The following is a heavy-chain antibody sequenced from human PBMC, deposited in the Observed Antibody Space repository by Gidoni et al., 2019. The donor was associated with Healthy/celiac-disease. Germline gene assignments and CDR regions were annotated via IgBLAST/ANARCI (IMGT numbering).Heavy chain of an antibody. CDR1: GGSFSGYY. D-gene: IGHD3-10*01. J-gene: IGHJ4*02. CDR3: ARVEKKYYYATAGYFDY. Sequence: QVQLQQWGAGLLKPSETLSLTCAVYGGSFSGYYWSWIRQPPGKGLEWIGEINLSGSTNYNPSLKSRVTISVDTSKNQFSLKLSSVTAADTAVYYCARVEKKYYYATAGYFDYWGQGTLVTVSS. CDR2: INLSGST. V-gene: IGHV4-34*01.